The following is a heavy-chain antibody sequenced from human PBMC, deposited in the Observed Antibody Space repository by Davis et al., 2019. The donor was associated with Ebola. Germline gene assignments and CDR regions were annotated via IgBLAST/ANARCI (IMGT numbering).Heavy chain of an antibody. CDR1: GYTFTGYY. CDR2: ISAYNGNT. D-gene: IGHD3-9*01. Sequence: AASVKVSCKASGYTFTGYYMHWVRQAPGQGLEWMGWISAYNGNTNYAQKLQGRVTMTTDTSTSTAYMELRSLRSDDTAVYYCARGGHDILTGFNWFDPWGQGTLVTVSS. CDR3: ARGGHDILTGFNWFDP. J-gene: IGHJ5*02. V-gene: IGHV1-18*04.